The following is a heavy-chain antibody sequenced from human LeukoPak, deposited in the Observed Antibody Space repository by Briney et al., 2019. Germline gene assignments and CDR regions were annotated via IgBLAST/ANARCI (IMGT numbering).Heavy chain of an antibody. Sequence: SEPLSLICSVCGDFISNCFWRWIRQPPGEGVEWGGYISHTGSTSDNPSLKSRVTISVDTSKIQFSLKLISVTAADTAVYYCARKEWVPYYFDYWGKGTLVTVSS. CDR3: ARKEWVPYYFDY. D-gene: IGHD3-3*01. J-gene: IGHJ4*02. V-gene: IGHV4-59*13. CDR1: GDFISNCF. CDR2: ISHTGST.